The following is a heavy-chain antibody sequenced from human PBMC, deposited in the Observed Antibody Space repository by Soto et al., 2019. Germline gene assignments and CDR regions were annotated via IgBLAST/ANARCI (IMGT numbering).Heavy chain of an antibody. V-gene: IGHV2-5*02. CDR2: IYWDDDK. CDR3: EPSPTRMGNSGSAISYSFAD. Sequence: QITLKESGPALVKPTQTLTLTCTFSGFSLDTSGEAVAWIRQPPGKALEWLALIYWDDDKRFSPSLKSRLSITNKPAKNQLNLTIAALDPMDTATYHCEPSPTRMGNSGSAISYSFADWGQGTLVTVSS. CDR1: GFSLDTSGEA. J-gene: IGHJ4*02. D-gene: IGHD6-19*01.